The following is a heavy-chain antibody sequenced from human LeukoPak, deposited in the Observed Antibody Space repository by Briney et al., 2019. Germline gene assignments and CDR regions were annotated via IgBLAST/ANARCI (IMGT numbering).Heavy chain of an antibody. CDR2: IYYSGST. CDR3: ARLRSQNDYGDYEGPYYFDY. V-gene: IGHV4-4*02. Sequence: PSGTLSLTCAVSGGSISSSNWWSWVRQPPGKGLEWIGSIYYSGSTYYNPSLKSRVTISVDTSKNQFSLKLSSVTAADTAVYYCARLRSQNDYGDYEGPYYFDYWGQGTLVTVSS. D-gene: IGHD4-17*01. J-gene: IGHJ4*02. CDR1: GGSISSSNW.